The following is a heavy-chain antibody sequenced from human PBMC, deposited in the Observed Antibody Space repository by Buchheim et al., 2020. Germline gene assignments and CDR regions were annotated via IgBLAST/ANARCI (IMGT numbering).Heavy chain of an antibody. CDR1: GFTFSSYA. Sequence: QVQLVESGGGVVQSGRSLRLSCAASGFTFSSYAMHWVRQAPGKGLEGVAVISYDGSNKYYADSVKGRFTISRNNSKNTLYLQMNSLRAEDTAVYYCARDISTAMALGDFDYWGQGTL. V-gene: IGHV3-30*04. D-gene: IGHD5-18*01. CDR3: ARDISTAMALGDFDY. J-gene: IGHJ4*02. CDR2: ISYDGSNK.